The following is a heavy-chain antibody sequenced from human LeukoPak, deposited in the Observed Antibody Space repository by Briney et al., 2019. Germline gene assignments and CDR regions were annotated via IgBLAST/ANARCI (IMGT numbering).Heavy chain of an antibody. CDR3: ARDGLAVAGLPLDANYYGMDV. Sequence: SETLSLTCTVSGGSISSGSYYWSWIRQPAGKGLEWIARIYTSGSTNYNPSLKSRVTISVDTSKNQFSLKLSSVTADDTAVYYCARDGLAVAGLPLDANYYGMDVWGQGTTVTVSS. D-gene: IGHD6-19*01. V-gene: IGHV4-61*02. CDR1: GGSISSGSYY. CDR2: IYTSGST. J-gene: IGHJ6*02.